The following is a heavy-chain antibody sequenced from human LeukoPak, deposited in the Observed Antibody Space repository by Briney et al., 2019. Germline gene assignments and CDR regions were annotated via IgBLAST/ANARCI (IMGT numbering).Heavy chain of an antibody. J-gene: IGHJ4*02. Sequence: GGSLRLSCAASGFTASSNYMGWVRQAPGKGLEWVSVIYSGGSKYYADSVKGRFTISRDNSKNTLYLQMNSLRAEDTAVYYCARDDHFSWEGYWGQGTLVTVSS. CDR3: ARDDHFSWEGY. V-gene: IGHV3-66*01. D-gene: IGHD6-13*01. CDR2: IYSGGSK. CDR1: GFTASSNY.